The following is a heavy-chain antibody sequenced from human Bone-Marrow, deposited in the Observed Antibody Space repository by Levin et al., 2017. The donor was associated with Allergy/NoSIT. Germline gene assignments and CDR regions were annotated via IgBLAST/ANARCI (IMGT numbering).Heavy chain of an antibody. D-gene: IGHD4-17*01. CDR2: ISYDGVYI. Sequence: SCAASGFTFSSYAMHWVRQAPGEGLQWVAIISYDGVYIHYADSVEGRFTISRDNSKNTLYLQMNSLRAEDTAMYYCARRDRVAGDPLNALDIWGQGTMVTVSS. CDR1: GFTFSSYA. V-gene: IGHV3-30-3*01. J-gene: IGHJ3*02. CDR3: ARRDRVAGDPLNALDI.